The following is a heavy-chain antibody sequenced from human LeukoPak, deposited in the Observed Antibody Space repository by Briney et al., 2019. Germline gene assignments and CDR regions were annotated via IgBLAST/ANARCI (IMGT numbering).Heavy chain of an antibody. CDR1: GFTFSSYG. J-gene: IGHJ4*02. V-gene: IGHV3-23*01. Sequence: GGTLRLSCAASGFTFSSYGMSWVRQAPGKGLEWVSAISGSGGSTYYADSVKGRFTISRDNAKNSLYLQMNSLRAEDTALYYCASGGYCSGGSCEIVYWGQGTLVTVSS. CDR3: ASGGYCSGGSCEIVY. D-gene: IGHD2-15*01. CDR2: ISGSGGST.